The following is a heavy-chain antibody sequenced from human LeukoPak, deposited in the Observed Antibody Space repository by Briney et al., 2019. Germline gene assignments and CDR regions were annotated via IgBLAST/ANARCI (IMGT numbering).Heavy chain of an antibody. CDR1: GYTFTGYF. J-gene: IGHJ4*02. Sequence: ASVKVSCKASGYTFTGYFIHWVRQAPGQGLEWMGRINPSSGVTEYIQTFQGRVTMARDTSINTAYMELSRLRYDDTALYYCARDLSSTPYWEFDFWGQGSPVTVSS. D-gene: IGHD1-26*01. V-gene: IGHV1-2*06. CDR3: ARDLSSTPYWEFDF. CDR2: INPSSGVT.